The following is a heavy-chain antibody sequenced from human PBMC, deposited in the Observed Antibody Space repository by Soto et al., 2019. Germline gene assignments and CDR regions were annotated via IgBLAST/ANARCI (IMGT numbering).Heavy chain of an antibody. Sequence: PAEALKISGEASAYSFTSYWIAWVRQMPGKGLEWRGIIYPGDSDTRYSPSFQGQVTISADKSIRSVYLQWSSLKASNPAMYCCARFAWNFYKTGGVWGQGTTVTVSS. CDR1: AYSFTSYW. V-gene: IGHV5-51*01. CDR3: ARFAWNFYKTGGV. J-gene: IGHJ6*02. CDR2: IYPGDSDT. D-gene: IGHD3-10*01.